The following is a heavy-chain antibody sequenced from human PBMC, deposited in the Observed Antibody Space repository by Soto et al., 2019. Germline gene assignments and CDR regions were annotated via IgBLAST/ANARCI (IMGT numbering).Heavy chain of an antibody. Sequence: ASVKVSCKASGGTFSSYTISWVRQAPGQGLEWMGRIIPILGIANYAQKFQGRVTITADKSTSTAYMELSSLRSEDTAVYYCARAPGSSNYYMDVWGKGTTVTVSS. CDR2: IIPILGIA. CDR1: GGTFSSYT. D-gene: IGHD6-6*01. V-gene: IGHV1-69*02. J-gene: IGHJ6*03. CDR3: ARAPGSSNYYMDV.